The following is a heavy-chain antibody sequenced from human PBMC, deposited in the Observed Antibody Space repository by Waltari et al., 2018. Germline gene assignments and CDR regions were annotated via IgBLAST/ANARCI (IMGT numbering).Heavy chain of an antibody. J-gene: IGHJ5*02. CDR2: INGYGDKT. CDR3: AKAHFYDTSGYIEH. Sequence: EVQVLESGGGLVQPGGSRRPACAASGFSFINFPQNWVRQAPGKGLEWVSGINGYGDKTYYADSVKGRFTLSRDNSRNTLSLQMNSLRAEDTAVYYCAKAHFYDTSGYIEHWGQGTLVTVSS. CDR1: GFSFINFP. D-gene: IGHD3-22*01. V-gene: IGHV3-23*01.